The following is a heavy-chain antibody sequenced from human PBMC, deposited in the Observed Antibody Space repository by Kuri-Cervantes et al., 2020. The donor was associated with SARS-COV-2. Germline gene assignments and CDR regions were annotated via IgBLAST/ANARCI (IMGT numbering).Heavy chain of an antibody. CDR1: GFTFDDYA. V-gene: IGHV3-9*01. D-gene: IGHD1-14*01. J-gene: IGHJ4*02. Sequence: GGSLRLSCAASGFTFDDYAMHWVRQAPGKGLEWVSGISWNSGSIGYADSVKGRFTISRDNAKNSLYLQMNSLRSDDTAVYYCATSGTSTDHYFDYWGQGTLVTVSS. CDR2: ISWNSGSI. CDR3: ATSGTSTDHYFDY.